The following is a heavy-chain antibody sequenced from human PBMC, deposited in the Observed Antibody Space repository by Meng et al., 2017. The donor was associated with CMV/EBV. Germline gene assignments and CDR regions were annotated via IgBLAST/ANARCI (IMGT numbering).Heavy chain of an antibody. D-gene: IGHD3-10*01. CDR2: INPSGGST. V-gene: IGHV1-46*01. CDR3: ARESGSGSYYIHYGMDV. J-gene: IGHJ6*02. Sequence: ASVKVSCKASGYTFTSYYMHWVRQAPGQGLEWMGIINPSGGSTSYAQKFQGRVTMTRDTSTSTVYMELGSLRSEDTAVYYCARESGSGSYYIHYGMDVWGQGTTVTVSS. CDR1: GYTFTSYY.